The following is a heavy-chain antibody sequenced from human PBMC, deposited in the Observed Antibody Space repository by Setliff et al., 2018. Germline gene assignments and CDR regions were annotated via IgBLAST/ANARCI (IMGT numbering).Heavy chain of an antibody. J-gene: IGHJ5*02. D-gene: IGHD6-19*01. CDR1: GYSFTNYW. CDR3: VRDGRAEPAET. CDR2: IYPGDSDT. Sequence: GESLKISCKGSGYSFTNYWIGWVRQMPGKGLEWMGIIYPGDSDTRYSPSFQGQVTISVDKSINTAYLQWSSLKASDTAMYYCVRDGRAEPAETWGQGTLVTVSS. V-gene: IGHV5-51*01.